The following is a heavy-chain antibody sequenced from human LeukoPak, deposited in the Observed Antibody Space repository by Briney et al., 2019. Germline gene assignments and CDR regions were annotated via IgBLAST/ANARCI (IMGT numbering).Heavy chain of an antibody. CDR2: IWYDGSNK. CDR3: AKEAFDSSGSSDY. Sequence: GGSLRLSCAASGFTFSSYGMHWVRQAPGKGLEWVAVIWYDGSNKYYADSVKGRFTISRDNSKNTLYLQMNSLRAEDTAEYYCAKEAFDSSGSSDYWGQGTLVTVSS. D-gene: IGHD3-22*01. J-gene: IGHJ4*02. CDR1: GFTFSSYG. V-gene: IGHV3-30*02.